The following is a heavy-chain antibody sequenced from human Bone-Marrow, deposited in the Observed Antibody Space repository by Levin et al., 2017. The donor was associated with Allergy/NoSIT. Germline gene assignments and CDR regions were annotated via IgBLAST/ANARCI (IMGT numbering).Heavy chain of an antibody. CDR2: IFPGDSDT. J-gene: IGHJ3*02. CDR3: ARREVGFDEENAFDI. D-gene: IGHD1-26*01. Sequence: KRGESLKISCTGSGYTFPDYWIAWVRQMPGKGLEWMGFIFPGDSDTTYSPPFQGQVTISVDRSINTVFLQWSSLEASDTAMYYCARREVGFDEENAFDIWGQGTRVTVSS. CDR1: GYTFPDYW. V-gene: IGHV5-51*01.